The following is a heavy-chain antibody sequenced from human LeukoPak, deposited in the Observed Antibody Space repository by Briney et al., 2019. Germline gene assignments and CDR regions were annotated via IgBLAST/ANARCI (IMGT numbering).Heavy chain of an antibody. Sequence: SETLSLTCTVSGGSVSSGTYYWNWIRQPAGKGLEWIGRIYTSGTTNYNPSLKSRVTISVDTSKNQFSLKLSSVTAADTAVYYCARGTWFYYDSSGYSDDWGQGTLVTVSS. J-gene: IGHJ4*02. V-gene: IGHV4-61*02. D-gene: IGHD3-22*01. CDR3: ARGTWFYYDSSGYSDD. CDR1: GGSVSSGTYY. CDR2: IYTSGTT.